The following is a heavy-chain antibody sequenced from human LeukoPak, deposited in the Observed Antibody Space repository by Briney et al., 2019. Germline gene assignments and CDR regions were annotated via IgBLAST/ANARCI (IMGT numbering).Heavy chain of an antibody. CDR3: ARSSSSATGIDY. V-gene: IGHV1-46*01. CDR1: GYTFTSYY. CDR2: INPSGGST. D-gene: IGHD6-6*01. Sequence: ASVKVSCKASGYTFTSYYMHWVRQAPGQGLEWMGIINPSGGSTSYAQKFQGRVTMTRDTSISTAYMELSRLRSDDTAVYYCARSSSSATGIDYWGQGTLVTVSS. J-gene: IGHJ4*02.